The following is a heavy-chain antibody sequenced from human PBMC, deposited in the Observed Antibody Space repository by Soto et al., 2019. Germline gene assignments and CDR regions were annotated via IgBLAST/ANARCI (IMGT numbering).Heavy chain of an antibody. CDR2: ISSSSSTI. CDR3: ARRGTTRSFDY. V-gene: IGHV3-48*01. D-gene: IGHD1-1*01. J-gene: IGHJ4*02. CDR1: GFTFSSYS. Sequence: GGCLRLSCAASGFTFSSYSMNWVRQAPGKGLEWVSYISSSSSTIYYADSVKGRFTISRDNAKNSLYLQMNSLRAEDTAVYYCARRGTTRSFDYWGQGTLVTVSS.